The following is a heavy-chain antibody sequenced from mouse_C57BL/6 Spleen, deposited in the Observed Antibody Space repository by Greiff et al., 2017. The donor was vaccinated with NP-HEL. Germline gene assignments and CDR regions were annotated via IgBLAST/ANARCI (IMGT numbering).Heavy chain of an antibody. D-gene: IGHD4-1*01. V-gene: IGHV3-6*01. CDR3: ARTELTGSWYFDV. Sequence: DVKLVESGPGLVKPSQSLSLTCSVTGYSITSGYYWNWIRQFPGNKLEWMGYISYDGSNNYNPSLKNRISITRDTSKNQFFLKLNSVTTEDTATYYCARTELTGSWYFDVWGTGTTVTVSS. CDR2: ISYDGSN. J-gene: IGHJ1*03. CDR1: GYSITSGYY.